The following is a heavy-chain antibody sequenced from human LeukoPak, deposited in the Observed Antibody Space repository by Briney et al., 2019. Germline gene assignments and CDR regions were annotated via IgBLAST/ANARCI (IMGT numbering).Heavy chain of an antibody. CDR1: GGSISSSSW. CDR2: IYHSGST. CDR3: ARHLRLVTAFDY. J-gene: IGHJ4*02. D-gene: IGHD3-9*01. Sequence: SGTLSLTCAVSGGSISSSSWWSWARQPPGKGLEWIGEIYHSGSTNYNPSLKSRVTISVDKSKNQFSLKLSSVTAADTAVYYCARHLRLVTAFDYWRQGTLVTVSS. V-gene: IGHV4-4*02.